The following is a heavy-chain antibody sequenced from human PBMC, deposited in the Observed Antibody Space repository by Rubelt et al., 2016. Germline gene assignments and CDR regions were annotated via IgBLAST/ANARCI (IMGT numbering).Heavy chain of an antibody. D-gene: IGHD3-22*01. V-gene: IGHV5-51*01. Sequence: EVQLVQSGAEVKKPGESLKISCKGSGYTFTTYWIGWVRQMPGKGLAWMGLIYPGDSDTSYSPSFQGQVTISADKSINTAYLQWSSLKASDTAMYYCARTYYYDSTGLYYTSWGQGTLVTVSS. J-gene: IGHJ4*02. CDR2: IYPGDSDT. CDR3: ARTYYYDSTGLYYTS. CDR1: GYTFTTYW.